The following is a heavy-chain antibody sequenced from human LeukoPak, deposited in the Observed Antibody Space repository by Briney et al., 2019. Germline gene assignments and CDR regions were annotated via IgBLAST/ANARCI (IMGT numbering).Heavy chain of an antibody. CDR1: GGSISSYY. D-gene: IGHD5-18*01. CDR2: IYYSGST. CDR3: ARDNTALDAFDI. V-gene: IGHV4-59*01. J-gene: IGHJ3*02. Sequence: SETLSLTCTVSGGSISSYYWSWIRQPAGKGLELIGYIYYSGSTNYNPSLKSRVTISVDTSKNQFSLKLSSVTAADTAVYYCARDNTALDAFDIWGQGTMVTVSS.